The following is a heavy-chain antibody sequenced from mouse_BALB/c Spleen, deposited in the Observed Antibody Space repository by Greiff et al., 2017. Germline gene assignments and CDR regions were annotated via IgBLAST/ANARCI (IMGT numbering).Heavy chain of an antibody. Sequence: QVQLQQPGAELVKPGASVKMSCKASGYTFTSYWMHWVKQRPGQGLEWIGVIDPSDSYTSYNQKFKGKATLTVDTSSSTAYMQLSSLTSEDSAVYYCARDRYYFDYWGQGTTLTVSS. CDR3: ARDRYYFDY. CDR1: GYTFTSYW. V-gene: IGHV1-59*01. CDR2: IDPSDSYT. J-gene: IGHJ2*01. D-gene: IGHD2-14*01.